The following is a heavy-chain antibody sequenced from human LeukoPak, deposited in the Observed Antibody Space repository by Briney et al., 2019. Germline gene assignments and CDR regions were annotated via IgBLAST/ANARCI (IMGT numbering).Heavy chain of an antibody. CDR3: VRDSFYTGYDRGFGY. J-gene: IGHJ4*02. Sequence: GGSLRLSCATSGFTFRDHALHWVRQAPGKGLQYVSAISRNGTRTFYADSVKDRFTISRDKSTKTLYLQMGSLRVEDMGVYYCVRDSFYTGYDRGFGYWGQGTLVTVS. CDR1: GFTFRDHA. D-gene: IGHD5-12*01. CDR2: ISRNGTRT. V-gene: IGHV3-64*02.